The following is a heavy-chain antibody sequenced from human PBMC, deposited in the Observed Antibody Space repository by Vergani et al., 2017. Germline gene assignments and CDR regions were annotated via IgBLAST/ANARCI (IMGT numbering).Heavy chain of an antibody. J-gene: IGHJ3*02. V-gene: IGHV3-7*03. CDR3: ARVRWGMSDAFDI. Sequence: EVQLVESGGGLVQPGGSLRLSCAASGFTFSSYWMSWVRQAPGKGLEWVANIKQDGSEKYYVDSAKGRFTISRDNAKNSLYLQMNSLRAEDTAVYYCARVRWGMSDAFDIWGQGTMVTVSS. CDR2: IKQDGSEK. CDR1: GFTFSSYW. D-gene: IGHD3-16*01.